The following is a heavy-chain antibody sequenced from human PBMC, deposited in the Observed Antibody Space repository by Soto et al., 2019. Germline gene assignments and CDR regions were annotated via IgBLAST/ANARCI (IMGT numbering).Heavy chain of an antibody. V-gene: IGHV1-2*02. CDR3: ALTGRGGS. CDR1: GYTFTGQC. Sequence: ASVKVSCKASGYTFTGQCMHWVRQAPGQGLEWMGWINPNSGDTTYSQRFQGRVTMTRDTSITTGYMELTGLTPDDTAVYYCALTGRGGSCGQGTLVTVSS. CDR2: INPNSGDT. D-gene: IGHD1-20*01. J-gene: IGHJ5*02.